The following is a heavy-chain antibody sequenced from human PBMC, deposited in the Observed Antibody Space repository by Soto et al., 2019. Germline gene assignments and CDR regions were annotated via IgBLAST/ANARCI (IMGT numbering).Heavy chain of an antibody. V-gene: IGHV1-69*13. D-gene: IGHD6-6*01. CDR1: GGTFSSYT. Sequence: SVKVSCKASGGTFSSYTISWVRQAPGQGLEWMGGIIPIFGTANYAQKFQGRVTITADESTSTAYMELSSLRSEDTAVYYCARGSSSEGGDYYYYGMDVWGQGTTVTVSS. CDR2: IIPIFGTA. CDR3: ARGSSSEGGDYYYYGMDV. J-gene: IGHJ6*02.